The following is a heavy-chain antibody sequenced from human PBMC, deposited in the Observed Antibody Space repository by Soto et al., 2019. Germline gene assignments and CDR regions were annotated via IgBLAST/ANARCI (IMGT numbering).Heavy chain of an antibody. D-gene: IGHD3-9*01. Sequence: QVQLQESGPGLVKPSETLSLTCTVSGGSISSYFWSWIRQPPGKGLEWIGYIYSSEYTDYNPSLKRRVTISVDTSMDQFSLQLKSVTAADTAVYYCARHRDYDILTAYRKYYFDYWGQGTLVTVSS. J-gene: IGHJ4*02. CDR1: GGSISSYF. CDR3: ARHRDYDILTAYRKYYFDY. CDR2: IYSSEYT. V-gene: IGHV4-59*08.